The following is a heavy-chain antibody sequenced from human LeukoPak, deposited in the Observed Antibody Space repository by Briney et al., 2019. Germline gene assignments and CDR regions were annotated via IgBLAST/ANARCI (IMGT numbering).Heavy chain of an antibody. D-gene: IGHD3-10*01. CDR3: ARSDYHNSGSHTVFDAFDI. CDR1: GESICRDY. Sequence: SETLSLICNVCGESICRDYWSWLRRPAGKGLEWIGYIDVSGNTNYNPSLKSQFTISVDKSKNQFSLKLSFVTAADTAMYYCARSDYHNSGSHTVFDAFDIWGQGTRVTISS. V-gene: IGHV4-59*01. CDR2: IDVSGNT. J-gene: IGHJ3*02.